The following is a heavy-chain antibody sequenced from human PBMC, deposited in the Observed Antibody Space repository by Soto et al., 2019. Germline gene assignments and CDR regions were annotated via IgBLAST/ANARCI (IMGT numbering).Heavy chain of an antibody. J-gene: IGHJ4*02. CDR3: AREKVGTTFFDN. CDR2: IYPSVSS. V-gene: IGHV4-38-2*02. CDR1: GFAISRGYY. D-gene: IGHD1-1*01. Sequence: LSLTCSVAGFAISRGYYWSWVRQPPGKGLEWIGSIYPSVSSYHNPSLETRVRLSIDTSKNQFTLNLTSVTAADTALYYCAREKVGTTFFDNWGQGIQVTVSS.